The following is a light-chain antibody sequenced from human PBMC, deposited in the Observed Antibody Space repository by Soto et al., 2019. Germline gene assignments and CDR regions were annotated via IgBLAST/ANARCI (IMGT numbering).Light chain of an antibody. J-gene: IGKJ4*01. CDR1: QSVSSSY. CDR2: GAS. CDR3: QQYGSSPRLT. V-gene: IGKV3-20*01. Sequence: EIVLTQSPGTLSLSPGGRATLSCRASQSVSSSYLAWYQQKPGQAPRLLIYGASSRATGIPDRFRGSGSGTDFTLTISRLEPEDFAVYYCQQYGSSPRLTFGGGTKVEIK.